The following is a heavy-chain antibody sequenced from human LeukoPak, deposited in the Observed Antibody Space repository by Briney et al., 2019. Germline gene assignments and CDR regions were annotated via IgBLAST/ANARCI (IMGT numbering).Heavy chain of an antibody. J-gene: IGHJ5*02. CDR1: GGSISSYY. CDR3: ARHLSGLRYFDWSATFDP. V-gene: IGHV4-59*08. CDR2: IYYSGST. Sequence: SETLSLTCTVSGGSISSYYWSWIRQPPGKGLEWIGYIYYSGSTNYNPSLKCRVTISVDTSKNQFSLKLSSVTAADTAVYYCARHLSGLRYFDWSATFDPWGQGTLVTVSS. D-gene: IGHD3-9*01.